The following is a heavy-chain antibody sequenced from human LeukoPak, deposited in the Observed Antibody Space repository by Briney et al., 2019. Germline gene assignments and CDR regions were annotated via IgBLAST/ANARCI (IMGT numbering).Heavy chain of an antibody. CDR2: ISGSGGST. Sequence: GGSLRLSCAASGFTFSSYAMSWVRQAPGKGLEWVSAISGSGGSTYYADSVKGRFTISRDNSKNTLYLQMNSLRVEDTAVYYCARVVSNGDRAAFDIWGQGTMVTVSS. J-gene: IGHJ3*02. V-gene: IGHV3-23*01. CDR3: ARVVSNGDRAAFDI. CDR1: GFTFSSYA. D-gene: IGHD2-8*01.